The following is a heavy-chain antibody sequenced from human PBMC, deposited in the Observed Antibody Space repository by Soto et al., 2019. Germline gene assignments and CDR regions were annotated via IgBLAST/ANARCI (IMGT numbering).Heavy chain of an antibody. CDR1: GATFTNFA. CDR2: LIPTIGTT. D-gene: IGHD5-12*01. J-gene: IGHJ4*02. V-gene: IGHV1-69*12. Sequence: QVQLVQSGAEVTKPGSSVKVSCKASGATFTNFAISWVRQAPGQGLEWMGGLIPTIGTTNYAQRFQGRITMTGDEATGTAYMELSSLKAADPAVYYCARDLGSGYDPGDYWGEGNLVTVSS. CDR3: ARDLGSGYDPGDY.